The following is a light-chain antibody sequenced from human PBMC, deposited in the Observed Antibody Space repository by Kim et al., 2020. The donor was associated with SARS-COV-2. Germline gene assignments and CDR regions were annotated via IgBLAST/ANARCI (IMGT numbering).Light chain of an antibody. CDR3: QQYGTSPLT. CDR1: QSVSNNY. V-gene: IGKV3-20*01. Sequence: APGERAPLSCRASQSVSNNYLAWYQQKPGQPPRLLIYGASSWATGIPVRFSGSGSGTDFTLTISRLEPEDFAVYYCQQYGTSPLTFGQGTKVDIK. CDR2: GAS. J-gene: IGKJ1*01.